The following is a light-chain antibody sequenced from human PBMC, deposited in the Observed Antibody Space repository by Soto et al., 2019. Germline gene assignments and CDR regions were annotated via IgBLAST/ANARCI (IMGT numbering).Light chain of an antibody. CDR1: SSDIGAFTF. CDR2: DVN. J-gene: IGLJ1*01. V-gene: IGLV2-14*03. Sequence: QSALTQPASVSGSPGQSITISCTGTSSDIGAFTFVSWYQQHQGKVPKLMIFDVNRRPSGLSDRFSGSKSGNTASLTISGLQAEDEGDYYCSSYTSSSTHVFGSGTTVTVL. CDR3: SSYTSSSTHV.